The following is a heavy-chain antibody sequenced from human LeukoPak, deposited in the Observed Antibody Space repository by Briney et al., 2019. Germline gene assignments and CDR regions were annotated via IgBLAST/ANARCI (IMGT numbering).Heavy chain of an antibody. CDR3: ARPPRDLVSAAPFPS. CDR2: ILPRSGDT. V-gene: IGHV1-2*02. CDR1: GYTFTYYY. Sequence: ASVKVSCKASGYTFTYYYIQWVRQAPGEGLEWVGWILPRSGDTYYAQRFHGRVAMTTDTSINTAYMELSRLKPDDTGVYFCARPPRDLVSAAPFPSWGQGTRVTVSS. J-gene: IGHJ1*01. D-gene: IGHD5/OR15-5a*01.